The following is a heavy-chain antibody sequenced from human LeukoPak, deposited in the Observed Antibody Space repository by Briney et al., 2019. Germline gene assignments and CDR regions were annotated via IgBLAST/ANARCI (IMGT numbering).Heavy chain of an antibody. D-gene: IGHD6-13*01. V-gene: IGHV4-61*02. Sequence: PSETLSLTCAVSGGSISSGSYYWSWIRQPAGKGLEWIGRIYTRGSTDYNPSLKSRVTISIDTSKNQFSLKLNSVTAADTAVYYCARDDVGIAAAGGIYWGQGTLVTVSS. J-gene: IGHJ4*02. CDR2: IYTRGST. CDR1: GGSISSGSYY. CDR3: ARDDVGIAAAGGIY.